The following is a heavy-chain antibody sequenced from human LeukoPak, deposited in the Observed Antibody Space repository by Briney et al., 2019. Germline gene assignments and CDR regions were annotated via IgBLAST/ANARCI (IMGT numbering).Heavy chain of an antibody. CDR2: IYYSGST. CDR3: ARVQSRLSWFDP. CDR1: GGSISSYY. V-gene: IGHV4-59*12. J-gene: IGHJ5*02. Sequence: SETLSLTCTVSGGSISSYYWSWIRQPPGKGLEWIGSIYYSGSTYYNPSLKSRVTISVDTSKNQFSLKLSSVTAADTAVYYCARVQSRLSWFDPWGQGTLITVSS.